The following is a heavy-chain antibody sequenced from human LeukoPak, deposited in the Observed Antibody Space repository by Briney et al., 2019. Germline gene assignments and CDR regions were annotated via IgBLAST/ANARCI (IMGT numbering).Heavy chain of an antibody. CDR2: ISSNGGST. D-gene: IGHD2/OR15-2a*01. Sequence: GGSLRLSRAASGFTFSSYAMHWVRQAPGKGLEYVSAISSNGGSTYYANSVKGRFTISRDNSKNTLYLQMGSLRAEDMAVYYCARSATQPRIYYYYGMDVWGQGTTVTVSS. CDR1: GFTFSSYA. V-gene: IGHV3-64*01. J-gene: IGHJ6*02. CDR3: ARSATQPRIYYYYGMDV.